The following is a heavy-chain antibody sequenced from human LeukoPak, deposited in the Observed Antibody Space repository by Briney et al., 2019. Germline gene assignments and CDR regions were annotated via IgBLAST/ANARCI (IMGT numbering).Heavy chain of an antibody. CDR3: ASLLVAGPFDY. J-gene: IGHJ4*02. V-gene: IGHV1-2*02. Sequence: ASVKDSFKASGYTFTGYYMHWVRQAPGQGLEWMGWINRNSGGTNYAQKFQGRVTMTRDTSISTAYMELSRLGSDDTAVYYCASLLVAGPFDYWGQGTLVTVSS. CDR1: GYTFTGYY. D-gene: IGHD6-19*01. CDR2: INRNSGGT.